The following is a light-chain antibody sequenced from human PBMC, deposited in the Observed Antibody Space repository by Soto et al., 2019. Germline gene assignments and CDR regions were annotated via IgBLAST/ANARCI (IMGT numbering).Light chain of an antibody. J-gene: IGKJ4*01. CDR2: GAS. V-gene: IGKV3-20*01. CDR1: QSVSSSY. CDR3: QQYGSSRALT. Sequence: EIVLTQSPGTLSLSPGERATLPCSASQSVSSSYLAWYQQKPGQAPRLLIYGASSRATGIPDRFSGSGSGTDFTLTISRLEPEDFAVYYCQQYGSSRALTFGGGTKVDIK.